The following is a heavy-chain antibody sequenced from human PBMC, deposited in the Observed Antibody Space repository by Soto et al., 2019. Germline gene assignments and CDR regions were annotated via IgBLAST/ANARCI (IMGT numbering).Heavy chain of an antibody. V-gene: IGHV3-33*06. J-gene: IGHJ4*02. Sequence: VQLVVSGGGVVQPGRSLRLSCAASGFTFSNYGMHWVRQAPGKGLEWVAVIWYDGSKKDYGESVEGRFTISRDNSKNTVYLQMNSLRDEDTAVYFCAKDRSAVGAASDNWGQGTLVTVSS. CDR3: AKDRSAVGAASDN. D-gene: IGHD1-26*01. CDR2: IWYDGSKK. CDR1: GFTFSNYG.